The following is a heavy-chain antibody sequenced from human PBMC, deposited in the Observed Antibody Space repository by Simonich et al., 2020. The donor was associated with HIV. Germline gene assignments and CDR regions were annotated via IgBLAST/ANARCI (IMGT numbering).Heavy chain of an antibody. CDR2: ISHSGST. D-gene: IGHD2-21*02. CDR1: GGSFIGYF. CDR3: ASCGGDCYHFDY. Sequence: QVHLQQWGAGLLKPSETLSLTCAVYGGSFIGYFWSWVRQPPGKGLAWIGEISHSGSTDDNPSLKGRVTISVDTSKNQFSLKLSSVTAADTAVYYCASCGGDCYHFDYWGQGTLVTVSS. J-gene: IGHJ4*02. V-gene: IGHV4-34*01.